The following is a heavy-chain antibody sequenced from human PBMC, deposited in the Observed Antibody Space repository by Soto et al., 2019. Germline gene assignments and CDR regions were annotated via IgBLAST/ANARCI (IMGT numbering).Heavy chain of an antibody. J-gene: IGHJ4*02. CDR2: ISRDGSNK. Sequence: GGSLRLSCAASGFTFRSYAIHWVRQAPGKGLEWVAVISRDGSNKYYVDSVKGRFTISRDNSKDTVYLQMNSLRDEDSAMFYCARSRSGAAADSFDFWGQGTLVTVSS. V-gene: IGHV3-30*04. CDR3: ARSRSGAAADSFDF. D-gene: IGHD3-10*01. CDR1: GFTFRSYA.